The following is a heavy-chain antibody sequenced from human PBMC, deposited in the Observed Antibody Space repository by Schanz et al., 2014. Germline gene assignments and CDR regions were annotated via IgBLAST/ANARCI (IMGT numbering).Heavy chain of an antibody. Sequence: EVQLVESGGGLVQPGGSLRLSCAASGFTFSNYWMHWVRQAPGKGLVWVSRINGDGSRTAYADSVKGRFTISRDNAKNTLYLQMNSLRAEDTALYYCAKSLESCPGGRCSRGYFDYWGQGTLVTVSS. J-gene: IGHJ4*02. CDR3: AKSLESCPGGRCSRGYFDY. CDR1: GFTFSNYW. V-gene: IGHV3-74*01. CDR2: INGDGSRT. D-gene: IGHD2-8*02.